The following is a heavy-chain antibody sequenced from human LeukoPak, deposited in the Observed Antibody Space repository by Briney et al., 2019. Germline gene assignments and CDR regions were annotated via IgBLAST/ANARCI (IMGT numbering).Heavy chain of an antibody. Sequence: GGSLRLSCAASGFTFSSYWMSWVRQAPGKGLEWMGYINVYGSEKFYVDSVKGRFSISRDNAKNSLYLQMTSLRAEDTAVYYCARDYRSVRGVATDYSGQGTLVTASS. CDR1: GFTFSSYW. V-gene: IGHV3-7*03. CDR2: INVYGSEK. J-gene: IGHJ4*02. CDR3: ARDYRSVRGVATDY. D-gene: IGHD3-10*01.